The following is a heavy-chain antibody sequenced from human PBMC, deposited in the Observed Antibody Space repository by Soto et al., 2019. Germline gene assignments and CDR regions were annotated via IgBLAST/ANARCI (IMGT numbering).Heavy chain of an antibody. V-gene: IGHV3-66*04. J-gene: IGHJ4*02. CDR1: GFTVSSNY. CDR3: ARPLDGSGSCSY. CDR2: IYSGGST. D-gene: IGHD3-10*01. Sequence: GGSLRLSCAASGFTVSSNYMSWVRQAPGKGLEWVSVIYSGGSTYYADSVKGRFTISRDNSKNTLYLQMNSLRAEDTAVYYCARPLDGSGSCSYWGQGTLVTVSS.